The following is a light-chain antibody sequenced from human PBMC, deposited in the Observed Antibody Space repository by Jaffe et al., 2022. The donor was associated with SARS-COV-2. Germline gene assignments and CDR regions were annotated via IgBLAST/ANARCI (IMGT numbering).Light chain of an antibody. CDR3: QQRASWPMT. V-gene: IGKV3D-11*01. CDR1: QGVTDY. Sequence: EVELTQSPATLSLSPGERATLTCRASQGVTDYLAWYQQKAGQAPRLLIYEASKRATGIPARFSGSGSGTDFTLTISSLEPDDFAVYYCQQRASWPMTFGQGTRLEIK. CDR2: EAS. J-gene: IGKJ5*01.